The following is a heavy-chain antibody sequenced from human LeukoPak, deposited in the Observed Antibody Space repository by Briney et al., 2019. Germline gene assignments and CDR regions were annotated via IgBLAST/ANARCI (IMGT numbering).Heavy chain of an antibody. V-gene: IGHV1-69*06. CDR3: ARGGTIFGVATTYYYYMDV. Sequence: ASVKVSCKASGGTFSSYAISWVRQAPGQGLEWMGGIIPIFGTANYAQKFQGRVTITADKSTSTAYMELSSLRSEDTAVYYCARGGTIFGVATTYYYYMDVWGKGTTVTVSS. J-gene: IGHJ6*03. CDR1: GGTFSSYA. D-gene: IGHD3-3*01. CDR2: IIPIFGTA.